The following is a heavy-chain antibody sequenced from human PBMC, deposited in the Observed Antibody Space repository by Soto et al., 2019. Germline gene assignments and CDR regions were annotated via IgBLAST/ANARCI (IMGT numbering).Heavy chain of an antibody. J-gene: IGHJ4*02. CDR1: GFTFNNYA. CDR3: AKGRGGSGSLTPRVDF. V-gene: IGHV3-23*01. Sequence: EVQLLESGGGLVQPGGSLRLSCPASGFTFNNYAMTGVGQAPGKGLEWVSAISGGGDTTSYADSVKGRFTVSRDGSKNTLYLQMSSLRAEDTALYYCAKGRGGSGSLTPRVDFWGQGTLVTVSS. D-gene: IGHD3-10*01. CDR2: ISGGGDTT.